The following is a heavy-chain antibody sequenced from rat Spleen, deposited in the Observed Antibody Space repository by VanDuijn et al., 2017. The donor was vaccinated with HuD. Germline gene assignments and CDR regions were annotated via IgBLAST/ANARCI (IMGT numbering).Heavy chain of an antibody. Sequence: EVQLVESGGGLVQPGRSLKLSCAASGFTFSDYNMAWVRQAPKKGLEWVATISYDGSSTYYRDSVKGRFTISRDNAKSTLYLQMDSLRSEDTATYYCARQWQQLDYWGQGVMVTVSS. CDR3: ARQWQQLDY. D-gene: IGHD1-10*01. V-gene: IGHV5-7*01. CDR2: ISYDGSST. J-gene: IGHJ2*01. CDR1: GFTFSDYN.